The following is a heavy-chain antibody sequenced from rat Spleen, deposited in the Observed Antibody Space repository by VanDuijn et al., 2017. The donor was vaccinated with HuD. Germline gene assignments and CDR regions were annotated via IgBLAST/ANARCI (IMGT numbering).Heavy chain of an antibody. CDR2: ISTDGDNT. J-gene: IGHJ3*01. CDR1: GFTLINYY. D-gene: IGHD1-11*01. V-gene: IGHV5S13*01. Sequence: EVQLVESGGGLVQPGRSLKLSCAASGFTLINYYMAWVRQAPTKGLEWIASISTDGDNTYYRDSVKGRFTISRDNAKNTQYLQMDSLRSEDSATYYCARHGGLRNWFAYWGQGTLVTVSS. CDR3: ARHGGLRNWFAY.